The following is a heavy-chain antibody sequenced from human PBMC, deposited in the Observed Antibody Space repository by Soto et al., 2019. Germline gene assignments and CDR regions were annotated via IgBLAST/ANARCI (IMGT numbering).Heavy chain of an antibody. CDR1: GGSISSGGYY. J-gene: IGHJ4*02. D-gene: IGHD4-17*01. V-gene: IGHV4-31*03. Sequence: QVQLQESGPGLVKPSQTLSLTCTVSGGSISSGGYYWSWIRQHPGKGLEWIGYIYYSGSTYYNPSLKSRVTISVDTSKNQFSLKLSSVTAADTAVYYCARDKATVTTGVWYFDYWGQGPLVTVSS. CDR3: ARDKATVTTGVWYFDY. CDR2: IYYSGST.